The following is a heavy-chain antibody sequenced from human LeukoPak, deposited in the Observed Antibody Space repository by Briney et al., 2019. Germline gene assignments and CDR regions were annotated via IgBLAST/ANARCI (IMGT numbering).Heavy chain of an antibody. CDR1: GGSISSGDYY. Sequence: SQTLSLTCTDSGGSISSGDYYWSWIRQPPGKGLEWIGYIYYSGSTYYNPSLKSRVTISVDTSKNQFSLKLSSVTAADTAVYYCARDGWVYGSGSYFDYWGQGTLVTVSS. CDR2: IYYSGST. D-gene: IGHD3-10*01. CDR3: ARDGWVYGSGSYFDY. J-gene: IGHJ4*02. V-gene: IGHV4-30-4*01.